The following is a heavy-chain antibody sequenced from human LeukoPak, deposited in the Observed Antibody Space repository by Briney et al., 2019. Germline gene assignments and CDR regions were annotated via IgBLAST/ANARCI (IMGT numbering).Heavy chain of an antibody. D-gene: IGHD6-13*01. J-gene: IGHJ3*02. V-gene: IGHV4-59*01. Sequence: SETLSLTCTVSGGSINNYYWSWIRQPPGKGLEWIGYIYYSGSTNYNPSLKGRVTISVDTSKNQFSLKLSSVTAADTAVYYCARLYSSSWAWGAFDIWGQGTMVTVSS. CDR1: GGSINNYY. CDR3: ARLYSSSWAWGAFDI. CDR2: IYYSGST.